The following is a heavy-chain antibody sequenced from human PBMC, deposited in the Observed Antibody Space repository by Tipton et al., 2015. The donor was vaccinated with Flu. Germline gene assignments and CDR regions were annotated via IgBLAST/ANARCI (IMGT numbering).Heavy chain of an antibody. Sequence: QSGAEVKKPGASVKVSCKASGYTFTSYNIHCVRQAPGQGLEWMGIIYPAGGGVSYAQKFQGRVIMTRDKSTATIYMELSSVRSEDTAMYYCARDKGGGTYTFDVWGQGTMVIVSS. V-gene: IGHV1-46*01. J-gene: IGHJ3*01. CDR2: IYPAGGGV. CDR3: ARDKGGGTYTFDV. CDR1: GYTFTSYN. D-gene: IGHD1/OR15-1a*01.